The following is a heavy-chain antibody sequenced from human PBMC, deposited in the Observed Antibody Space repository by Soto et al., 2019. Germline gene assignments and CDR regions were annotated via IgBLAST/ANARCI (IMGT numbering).Heavy chain of an antibody. J-gene: IGHJ4*02. V-gene: IGHV3-30*18. D-gene: IGHD3-22*01. CDR2: ISYDGSNK. CDR3: AKVGVVTQYYFDD. CDR1: EFTFSSYG. Sequence: QVQLVESGGGVVQPGRSLRLSCAASEFTFSSYGMHWVRQAPGKGLEWVAVISYDGSNKNYADSVKGRFTISRDNSKNTLYLQMNSLRTEDTAVYYCAKVGVVTQYYFDDWGQGTLVTDSS.